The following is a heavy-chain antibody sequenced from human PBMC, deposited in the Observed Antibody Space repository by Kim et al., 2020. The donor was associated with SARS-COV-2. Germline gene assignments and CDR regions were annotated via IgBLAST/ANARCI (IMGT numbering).Heavy chain of an antibody. CDR3: ARDLEGSGRSLRYFDL. V-gene: IGHV4-59*01. CDR2: IYYSGST. D-gene: IGHD3-10*01. Sequence: SETLSLTCTVSGGSNSSYYWSWIRQPPGKGLEWIGYIYYSGSTNYNPSLKSRVTISVDTSKNQFSLKLSSVTAADTAVYYCARDLEGSGRSLRYFDLWGR. CDR1: GGSNSSYY. J-gene: IGHJ2*01.